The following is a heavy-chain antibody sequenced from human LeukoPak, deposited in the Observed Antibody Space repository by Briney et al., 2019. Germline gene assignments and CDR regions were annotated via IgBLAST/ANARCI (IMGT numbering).Heavy chain of an antibody. Sequence: ASVKVSCKASGYTFTGYYVHWVRQAPGQGLEWMGWINPNSGGTNYAQKFQGRVTMTRDTSISTAYMELSRLRSDDTAVYYCARGFVGYSYDGDYWGQGTLVTVSS. V-gene: IGHV1-2*02. CDR1: GYTFTGYY. D-gene: IGHD5-18*01. CDR3: ARGFVGYSYDGDY. CDR2: INPNSGGT. J-gene: IGHJ4*02.